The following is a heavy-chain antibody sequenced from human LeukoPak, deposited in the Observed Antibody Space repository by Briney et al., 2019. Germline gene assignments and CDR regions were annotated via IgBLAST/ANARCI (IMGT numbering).Heavy chain of an antibody. J-gene: IGHJ4*02. CDR3: ATSLKDWGFDY. CDR1: GGSISSYY. Sequence: SETLSLTCTVSGGSISSYYWSWIRQPPGKGLEWIGYIYYSGSTNYNPSLKGRVTISVDTSKNQFSLKLSSVTAADTAVYYCATSLKDWGFDYWGQGTLVTVSS. D-gene: IGHD7-27*01. V-gene: IGHV4-59*01. CDR2: IYYSGST.